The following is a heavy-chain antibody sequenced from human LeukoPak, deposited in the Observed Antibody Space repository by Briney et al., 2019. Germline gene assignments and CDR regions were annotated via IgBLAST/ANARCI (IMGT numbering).Heavy chain of an antibody. CDR1: GFIFSSYW. V-gene: IGHV3-74*01. J-gene: IGHJ4*02. CDR2: ITSDGSNT. D-gene: IGHD3-22*01. Sequence: GGSLRLSCAASGFIFSSYWMYWVRQAPGKGLVWVAHITSDGSNTNYADSVKGRFTISRDNAKSSLYLQMNSLRAGDTAVYYCARDKGDYDTSGSLFVFGGQGTLVTVSS. CDR3: ARDKGDYDTSGSLFVF.